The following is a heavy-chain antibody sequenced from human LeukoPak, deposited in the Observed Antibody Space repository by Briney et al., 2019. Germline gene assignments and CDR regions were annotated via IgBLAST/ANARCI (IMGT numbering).Heavy chain of an antibody. CDR3: ARGTRNFDY. J-gene: IGHJ4*02. CDR1: GGSISSYY. V-gene: IGHV4-59*08. D-gene: IGHD3/OR15-3a*01. Sequence: SETLSLTCTVSGGSISSYYWSWIRQPPGKGLEWIGYIYYSGSTNYNPSLKSRVTISVDTSKNQFSLKLSSVTAADTAVYYCARGTRNFDYWGQGTLVTVSS. CDR2: IYYSGST.